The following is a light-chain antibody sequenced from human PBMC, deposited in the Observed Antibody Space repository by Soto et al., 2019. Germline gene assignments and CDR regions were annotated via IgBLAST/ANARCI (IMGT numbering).Light chain of an antibody. V-gene: IGLV2-8*01. Sequence: QSALTQPPSASGSPGQSVTISCTGTSSDVGGYDYVSWYQQHPGKPPKLMIYEVNKRSSGVPNRFSASKSGNTASLTVSGLQAEDEADYYCSSYAGSNTDVVFGGGTKLTVL. CDR3: SSYAGSNTDVV. J-gene: IGLJ2*01. CDR1: SSDVGGYDY. CDR2: EVN.